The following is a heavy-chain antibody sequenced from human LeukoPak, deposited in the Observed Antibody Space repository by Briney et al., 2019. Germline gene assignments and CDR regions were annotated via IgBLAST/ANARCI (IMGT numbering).Heavy chain of an antibody. D-gene: IGHD4-17*01. Sequence: PSETLSLTCTVSGGSISSSSYYWGWIRQPPGKGLEWIGSIYYSGSTYYNPSLKSRVTISVDTSKNQFSLKLSSVTAADTAVYYCARGLRSGAFDIWGQGTMVTVSS. CDR1: GGSISSSSYY. J-gene: IGHJ3*02. CDR2: IYYSGST. V-gene: IGHV4-39*07. CDR3: ARGLRSGAFDI.